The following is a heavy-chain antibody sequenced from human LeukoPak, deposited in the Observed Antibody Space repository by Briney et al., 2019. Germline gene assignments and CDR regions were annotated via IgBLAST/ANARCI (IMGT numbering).Heavy chain of an antibody. CDR1: GFTFSSYA. J-gene: IGHJ4*02. CDR3: AKDLLGGYDFWSGYSTFDS. Sequence: GGSLRLSCAASGFTFSSYAVSWVRQAPGKGLEWVSAISGSGGSTYYADSVKGRFTISRDNSKNTLYLQMNSLRAEDTAVYYCAKDLLGGYDFWSGYSTFDSWAREPWSPSPQ. D-gene: IGHD3-3*01. CDR2: ISGSGGST. V-gene: IGHV3-23*01.